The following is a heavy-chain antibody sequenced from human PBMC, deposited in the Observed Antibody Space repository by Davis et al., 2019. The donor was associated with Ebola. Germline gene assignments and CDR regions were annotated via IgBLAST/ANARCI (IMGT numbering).Heavy chain of an antibody. CDR2: ISYDGSNE. V-gene: IGHV3-30-3*01. CDR1: GFTFSYHA. J-gene: IGHJ4*02. D-gene: IGHD6-19*01. Sequence: GESLKISCAASGFTFSYHAMHWVRQAPGKGLEWVGVISYDGSNENYADSVKGRVTISRDNSKNSLYLQMDSLRAEDTAVYYCARDRRQWVIRGGYFDSWGQGALVTVSS. CDR3: ARDRRQWVIRGGYFDS.